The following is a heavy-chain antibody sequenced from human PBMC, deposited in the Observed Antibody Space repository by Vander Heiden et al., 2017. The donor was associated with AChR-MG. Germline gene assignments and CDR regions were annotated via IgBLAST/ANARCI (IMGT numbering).Heavy chain of an antibody. J-gene: IGHJ4*02. CDR3: AKGTRSTWFGELLSFDY. CDR1: GFTFSSHA. V-gene: IGHV3-23*01. Sequence: EVQLLESGGGLVQPGGSLGLSCAASGFTFSSHAMSWVGQGPGKGLEWVSAISGSGGSTYYADSVKGRFTISRDNSKNTLYLQMNSLRAEDTAVYYCAKGTRSTWFGELLSFDYWGQGTLVTVSS. CDR2: ISGSGGST. D-gene: IGHD3-10*01.